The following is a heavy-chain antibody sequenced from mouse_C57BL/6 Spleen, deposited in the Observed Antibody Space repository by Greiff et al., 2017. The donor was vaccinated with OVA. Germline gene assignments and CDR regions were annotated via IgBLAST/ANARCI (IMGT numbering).Heavy chain of an antibody. D-gene: IGHD3-3*01. CDR2: IWSGGST. CDR1: GFSLTSYG. CDR3: ARNKEGTLGGYFDV. V-gene: IGHV2-2*01. J-gene: IGHJ1*03. Sequence: VQLEESGPGLVQPSQSLSITCTVSGFSLTSYGVHWVRQSPGKGLEWMGVIWSGGSTDYNAAIISRLSISKDNSKSQVFFKMNRLQADDTAIYYGARNKEGTLGGYFDVWGTGTTVTVSS.